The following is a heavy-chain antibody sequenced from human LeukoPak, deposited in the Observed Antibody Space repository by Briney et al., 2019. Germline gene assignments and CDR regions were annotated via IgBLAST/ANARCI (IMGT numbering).Heavy chain of an antibody. D-gene: IGHD2-2*01. CDR3: ARVRGIVVVPAAIRGFDY. Sequence: GGSLRLSCAASGFTFSSYDMNWVRQAPGKGLEWVSCISSSSSYIYYADSVKGRFTISRDNAKNSLYLQMNSLRAEDTAVYYCARVRGIVVVPAAIRGFDYWGQGTLVTVSS. J-gene: IGHJ4*02. V-gene: IGHV3-21*01. CDR2: ISSSSSYI. CDR1: GFTFSSYD.